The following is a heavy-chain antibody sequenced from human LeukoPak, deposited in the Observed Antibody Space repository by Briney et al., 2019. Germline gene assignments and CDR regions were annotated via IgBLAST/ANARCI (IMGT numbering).Heavy chain of an antibody. D-gene: IGHD2-15*01. Sequence: ASVKVSCKTSGYSFTNYGISWLRQAPGQGLEWLGWSSAFSGDTNYAPKFQDRVTLTTDRSTSTAYMDLSSLTSDDTAVYYCTRAERPTLAVGSPLYNWFGPWGQGTLVTVSS. CDR1: GYSFTNYG. CDR3: TRAERPTLAVGSPLYNWFGP. V-gene: IGHV1-18*01. J-gene: IGHJ5*02. CDR2: SSAFSGDT.